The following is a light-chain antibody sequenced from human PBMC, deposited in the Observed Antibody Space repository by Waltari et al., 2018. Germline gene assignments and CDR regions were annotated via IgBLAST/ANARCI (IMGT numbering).Light chain of an antibody. J-gene: IGKJ3*01. CDR1: QSISTW. CDR2: SAS. CDR3: QQAGSLPG. V-gene: IGKV1-12*01. Sequence: DIQMTQSPSSVPASFGDRVTIACRASQSISTWLAWYQQKPGKAARLLIYSASRLQSGPPTRFSGSGSGTDVPLIISGLQHEDSAIYFCQQAGSLPGFGPGTKLDIK.